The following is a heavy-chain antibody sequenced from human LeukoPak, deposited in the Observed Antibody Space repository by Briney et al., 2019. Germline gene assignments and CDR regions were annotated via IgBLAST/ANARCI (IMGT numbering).Heavy chain of an antibody. J-gene: IGHJ6*02. CDR3: AADAGGVEMATTPEDYYGMDV. CDR2: IVVGSGNT. V-gene: IGHV1-58*02. Sequence: SVKVSCKASGFTFTSSAMQWVRQARGQRLEWIGWIVVGSGNTNYAQKFQERVTITRDMSTSTAYMELSSLRSEDTAVYYCAADAGGVEMATTPEDYYGMDVWGQGTLVTVSS. CDR1: GFTFTSSA. D-gene: IGHD5-24*01.